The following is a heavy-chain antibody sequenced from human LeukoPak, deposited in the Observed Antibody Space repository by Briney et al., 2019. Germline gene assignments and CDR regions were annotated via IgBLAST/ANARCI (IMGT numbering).Heavy chain of an antibody. J-gene: IGHJ4*02. V-gene: IGHV1-2*02. CDR3: ARDSYYYDSSGYWGPNYFDY. Sequence: ASVKVSFKASGYTFTGYYMHWVRQAPGQGLEWMGWINPNSGGTNYAQKFQGRVTMTRDTSISTAYMELSRLRSDDTAVYYCARDSYYYDSSGYWGPNYFDYWGQGTLVTVSS. CDR1: GYTFTGYY. D-gene: IGHD3-22*01. CDR2: INPNSGGT.